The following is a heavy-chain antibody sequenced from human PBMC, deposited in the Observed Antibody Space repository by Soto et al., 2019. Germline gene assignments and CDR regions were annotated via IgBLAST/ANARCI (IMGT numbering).Heavy chain of an antibody. J-gene: IGHJ4*02. CDR3: ARPPVADLCRDY. V-gene: IGHV1-69*12. D-gene: IGHD6-19*01. CDR2: IIPIFGTA. Sequence: QVQLVQSGAEVKKPGSSVKVSCKASGGTFSSYAISWVRQAPGQGLEWMGGIIPIFGTANYAQKFQGRVTMTADDSTSTDYMELSRLRAADTAVYYCARPPVADLCRDYWGQGTLVTVSS. CDR1: GGTFSSYA.